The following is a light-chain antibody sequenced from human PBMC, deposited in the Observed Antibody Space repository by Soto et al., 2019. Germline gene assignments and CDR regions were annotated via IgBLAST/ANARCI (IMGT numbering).Light chain of an antibody. J-gene: IGKJ4*01. CDR3: QPRSNMLT. CDR2: DAS. V-gene: IGKV3-11*01. CDR1: QSVSSSF. Sequence: EIVLTQSPGTLSLSPGERDTLSCRASQSVSSSFLAWYQQKPGQAPRLLIYDASNRATGIPARFSGSGSGTDFTLTISSIEPEDFAVYYCQPRSNMLTFGGGTKVDNK.